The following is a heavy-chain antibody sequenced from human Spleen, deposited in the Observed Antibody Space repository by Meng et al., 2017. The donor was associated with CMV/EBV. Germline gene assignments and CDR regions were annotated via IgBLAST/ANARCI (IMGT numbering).Heavy chain of an antibody. V-gene: IGHV1-18*01. Sequence: ASVKVSCKASGYTFTSYGISWVRQAPGQGLEWMGWISAYNGNTNYAQKFQGRVTITTDESTSTAYMELSSLRSEDTAVYYCARAGGIAGYSSPSHFDYWGQGTLVTVSS. CDR3: ARAGGIAGYSSPSHFDY. J-gene: IGHJ4*02. CDR2: ISAYNGNT. D-gene: IGHD6-13*01. CDR1: GYTFTSYG.